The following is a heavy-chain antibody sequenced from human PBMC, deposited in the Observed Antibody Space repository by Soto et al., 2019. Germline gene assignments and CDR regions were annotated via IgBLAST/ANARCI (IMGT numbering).Heavy chain of an antibody. V-gene: IGHV3-53*01. J-gene: IGHJ4*02. CDR2: IYSTGTT. CDR3: AKDGRGSGSHYNSFGY. CDR1: GFTVGNNY. D-gene: IGHD3-10*01. Sequence: VQLVESGGGLIQPGGSLKLSCAASGFTVGNNYMSWVRQAPGKGLEWVSLIYSTGTTKYADSVKGRFTVSRDNAKNTLYLQMNSLRAEDTAVYYRAKDGRGSGSHYNSFGYWGQGTLVTVSS.